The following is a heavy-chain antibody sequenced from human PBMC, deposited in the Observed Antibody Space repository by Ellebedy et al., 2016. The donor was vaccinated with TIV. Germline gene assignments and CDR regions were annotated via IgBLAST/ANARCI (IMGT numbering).Heavy chain of an antibody. Sequence: SETLSLXCTVSGGAISRYYWSWVRQPPGKGLEWIGYIYYSGSTNYNPTLKSRATISVDTSKNQFSLKLSSVTAADTAVYYCARVGENYYGSGNWFDPWGQGTLVTVSS. CDR1: GGAISRYY. CDR3: ARVGENYYGSGNWFDP. CDR2: IYYSGST. V-gene: IGHV4-59*01. J-gene: IGHJ5*02. D-gene: IGHD3-10*01.